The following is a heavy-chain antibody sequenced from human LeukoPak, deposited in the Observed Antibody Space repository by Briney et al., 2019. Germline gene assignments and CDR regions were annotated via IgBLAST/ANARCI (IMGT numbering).Heavy chain of an antibody. CDR3: ARGDCSGGSCYSGTFDP. CDR1: GYSFTSYW. J-gene: IGHJ5*02. CDR2: IYPGDSDT. V-gene: IGHV5-51*01. Sequence: GESLKTSCKGSGYSFTSYWIGWVRQMPGKGLEWMGIIYPGDSDTRYSPSFQGQVTISADKSISTAYLQWSSLKASDTAMYYCARGDCSGGSCYSGTFDPWGQGTLVTVSS. D-gene: IGHD2-15*01.